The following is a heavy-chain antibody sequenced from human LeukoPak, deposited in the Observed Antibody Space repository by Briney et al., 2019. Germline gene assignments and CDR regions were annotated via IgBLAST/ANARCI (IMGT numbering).Heavy chain of an antibody. J-gene: IGHJ6*02. CDR3: ARHDRALLASQYYYSGMDV. V-gene: IGHV3-11*01. CDR1: GFTFSDYY. Sequence: PGGSLRLSCAASGFTFSDYYMSWLRQAPGKGLEGISYTSSSGTTIYYADSVKGRFTISRDNARNSLYLQMNSLRAEDTAVYYCARHDRALLASQYYYSGMDVWGQGTTVTVSS. CDR2: TSSSGTTI. D-gene: IGHD3-16*01.